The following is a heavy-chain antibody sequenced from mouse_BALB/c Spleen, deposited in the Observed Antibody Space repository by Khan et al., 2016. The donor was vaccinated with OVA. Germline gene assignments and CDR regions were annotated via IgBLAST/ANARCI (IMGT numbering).Heavy chain of an antibody. D-gene: IGHD1-1*01. CDR2: IGSGGST. CDR1: GFTFSSYA. CDR3: ARVYGSSGVDY. J-gene: IGHJ2*01. V-gene: IGHV5-6-5*01. Sequence: EVELVESGGGLVKPGGSLKLSCAASGFTFSSYAMSWVRQTPEKRLEWVASIGSGGSTYYPDSVKGRFTISRDNARHILYLQMSSLRYEDTAMYYCARVYGSSGVDYWGQGTTLTVSS.